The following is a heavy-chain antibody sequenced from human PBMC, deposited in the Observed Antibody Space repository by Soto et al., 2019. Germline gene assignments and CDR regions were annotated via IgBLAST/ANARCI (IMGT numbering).Heavy chain of an antibody. CDR1: GFTFSSYS. D-gene: IGHD5-18*01. Sequence: PGGSLRLSCAASGFTFSSYSMNWVRQAPGKGLEWVSYISSSSSTIYYADSVKGRFTISRDNAKNSLYLQMNSLRDEDTAVYYCARDKHVDTAMVENFDYWGQGTLVTISS. CDR3: ARDKHVDTAMVENFDY. CDR2: ISSSSSTI. V-gene: IGHV3-48*02. J-gene: IGHJ4*02.